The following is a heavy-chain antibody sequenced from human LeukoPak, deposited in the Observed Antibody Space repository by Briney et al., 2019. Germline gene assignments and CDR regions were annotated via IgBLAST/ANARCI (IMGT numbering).Heavy chain of an antibody. D-gene: IGHD5-18*01. CDR2: INPNSGGT. CDR1: GYTFTGYY. Sequence: GASVKVSCKASGYTFTGYYMHWVRQAPGQGLEWMGWINPNSGGTNYAQKFQGRVTITADKSTSTAYMELSSLRSEDTAVYYCARSPRPHTAMDATYGMDVWGQGTTVTVSS. V-gene: IGHV1-2*02. CDR3: ARSPRPHTAMDATYGMDV. J-gene: IGHJ6*02.